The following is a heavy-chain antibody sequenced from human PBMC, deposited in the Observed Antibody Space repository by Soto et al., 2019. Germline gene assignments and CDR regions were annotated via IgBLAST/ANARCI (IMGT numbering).Heavy chain of an antibody. V-gene: IGHV5-51*01. CDR2: IYPGDSDT. CDR3: ASGFTLDFFDS. Sequence: GESLKISCKGSEYNFTTTWIGWVRQMPGKGLEWMGIIYPGDSDTRYSPSFQGRVTISADKSITTAYLHWSSLKASNTAMYFCASGFTLDFFDSWGPGTPVTVSS. D-gene: IGHD3-10*01. J-gene: IGHJ4*02. CDR1: EYNFTTTW.